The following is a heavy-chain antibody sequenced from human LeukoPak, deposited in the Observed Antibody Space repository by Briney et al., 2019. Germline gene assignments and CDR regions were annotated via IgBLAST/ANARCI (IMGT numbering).Heavy chain of an antibody. J-gene: IGHJ3*02. D-gene: IGHD4-11*01. CDR3: AEDYSNYDPDAFDI. CDR1: GFTFCSYA. CDR2: ISGSGGST. Sequence: GGSLRLSCAASGFTFCSYAMSWARQAPGKGLEWVSAISGSGGSTYYADSVKGRFTISRDNFKNTLYLQMNSLKAEDTAIYYCAEDYSNYDPDAFDIWGQGTMVTVSS. V-gene: IGHV3-23*01.